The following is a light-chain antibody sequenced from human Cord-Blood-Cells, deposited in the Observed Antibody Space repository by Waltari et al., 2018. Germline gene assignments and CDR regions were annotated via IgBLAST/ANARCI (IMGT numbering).Light chain of an antibody. Sequence: IQLTTSPSSLSLLVEDRVTITSRASQSISSWLAWYQQKPGKAPKRLIYKASSLESGVPSRFSGSGSGTEFTLTISSLQPDDFATYYGQQYNSYHYLPYTFGQGTKLEIK. CDR3: QQYNSYHYLPYT. CDR2: KAS. V-gene: IGKV1-5*03. CDR1: QSISSW. J-gene: IGKJ2*01.